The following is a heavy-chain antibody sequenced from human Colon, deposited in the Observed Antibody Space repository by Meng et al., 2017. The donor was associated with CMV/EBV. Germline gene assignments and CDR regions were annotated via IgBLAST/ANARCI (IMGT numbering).Heavy chain of an antibody. CDR3: ANYTSDWFDP. CDR1: GDSVSSGSYY. J-gene: IGHJ5*02. D-gene: IGHD3-10*01. CDR2: IFYTGTT. Sequence: SETLSLTCSVSGDSVSSGSYYWSWIRQPPGKGLEWIGYIFYTGTTKYNPSLKSRVTISLDTSKNEFSLNLRSVSAADTAVYYCANYTSDWFDPWGQGMLVTVSS. V-gene: IGHV4-61*01.